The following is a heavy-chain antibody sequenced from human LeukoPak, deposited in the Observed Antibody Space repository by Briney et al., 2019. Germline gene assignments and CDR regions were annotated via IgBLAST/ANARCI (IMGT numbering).Heavy chain of an antibody. Sequence: PGASVKVSCKASGYTFTSYFIHWVRRAPGQGLEWMGIINLSGGTTTYTQNFQGRVTMTRDTSTGTVYMELSSLRSEDTAVYYCAREERPIAAAGRGAFDYWGQGTLVTVSS. CDR2: INLSGGTT. CDR3: AREERPIAAAGRGAFDY. D-gene: IGHD6-13*01. V-gene: IGHV1-46*01. CDR1: GYTFTSYF. J-gene: IGHJ4*02.